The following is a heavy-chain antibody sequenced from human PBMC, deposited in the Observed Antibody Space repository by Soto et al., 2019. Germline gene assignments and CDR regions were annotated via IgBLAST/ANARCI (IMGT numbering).Heavy chain of an antibody. J-gene: IGHJ6*02. V-gene: IGHV4-39*01. CDR1: GGSISSSSYY. Sequence: SETLSLTCTVSGGSISSSSYYWGWIRQPPGKGLEWIGTLYYGGSTFYNLSLKSRVTISVDTSKNQFSLKLSSVTAADTAVYYCARRIAAAGTYYYGMEVWGQGATVTVSS. D-gene: IGHD6-13*01. CDR3: ARRIAAAGTYYYGMEV. CDR2: LYYGGST.